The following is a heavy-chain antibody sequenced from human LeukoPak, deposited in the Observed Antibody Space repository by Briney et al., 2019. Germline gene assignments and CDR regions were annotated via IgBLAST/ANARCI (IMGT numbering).Heavy chain of an antibody. CDR2: ISGRGDGS. Sequence: GGSLRLSCATSGFNFSNYGMNWVRQPPGKGLELVSIISGRGDGSYYADSVKGRFTISRDNHKNTLYLQMDRLRDEDTAVYYCAKSAPYDSYDASGYSDFWGQGTLVTVSS. J-gene: IGHJ4*02. CDR1: GFNFSNYG. V-gene: IGHV3-23*01. CDR3: AKSAPYDSYDASGYSDF. D-gene: IGHD3-22*01.